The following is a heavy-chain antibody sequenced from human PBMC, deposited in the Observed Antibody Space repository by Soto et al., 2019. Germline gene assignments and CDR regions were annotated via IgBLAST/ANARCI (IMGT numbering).Heavy chain of an antibody. Sequence: ASVKVSCKASGYTFTSYYMHWVRQAPGQGLEWMGIINPSGGSTSYAQKFQGRVTMTRDTSTSTVYMELSSLRSEDTAVYYCARDKVLGSPPRGSRYYFDYWGQGTLVTVPS. CDR1: GYTFTSYY. J-gene: IGHJ4*02. D-gene: IGHD3-10*01. V-gene: IGHV1-46*01. CDR2: INPSGGST. CDR3: ARDKVLGSPPRGSRYYFDY.